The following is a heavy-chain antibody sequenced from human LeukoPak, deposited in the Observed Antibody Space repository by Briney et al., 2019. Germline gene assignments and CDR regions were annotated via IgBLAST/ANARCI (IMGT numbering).Heavy chain of an antibody. V-gene: IGHV1-18*01. J-gene: IGHJ4*02. CDR1: GYTFTSYG. D-gene: IGHD6-19*01. CDR2: ISAYNGNT. CDR3: ARSDLGYSSGWYYFDY. Sequence: ASVKVSCKASGYTFTSYGISWVRQAPGQGLEWMGWISAYNGNTNYAQKLQGRVTMTTDTSTSTAYMELRSLRSDDTAVYYCARSDLGYSSGWYYFDYWGQGTLVTVSS.